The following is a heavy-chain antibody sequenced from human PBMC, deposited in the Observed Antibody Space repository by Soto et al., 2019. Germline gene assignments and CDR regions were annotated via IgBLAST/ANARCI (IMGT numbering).Heavy chain of an antibody. CDR1: GYTFTAYY. Sequence: ASVKVSCKASGYTFTAYYMHWVRQAPGQGLEWMGWINPSSGFTSYAQNFQGRVTMTRDTSITTAYMELISLGSDDTAVYYCARHLHSRRWYRGWFDTWGQGTLVTVSS. CDR2: INPSSGFT. V-gene: IGHV1-2*02. D-gene: IGHD6-13*01. J-gene: IGHJ5*02. CDR3: ARHLHSRRWYRGWFDT.